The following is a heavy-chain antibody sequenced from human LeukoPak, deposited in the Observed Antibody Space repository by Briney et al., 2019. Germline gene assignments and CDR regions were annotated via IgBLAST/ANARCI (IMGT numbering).Heavy chain of an antibody. D-gene: IGHD3-22*01. Sequence: QPGRSLRLSCVASGFPFTSFGMNWVRQAPGKGLEWVSYFGSGRSAIHYADSVKGRFTIFRDNAKNYLYLQMNSLGDEDAAVYHCASASPSGYGYWGQGTLVTVSS. CDR2: FGSGRSAI. CDR3: ASASPSGYGY. J-gene: IGHJ4*02. CDR1: GFPFTSFG. V-gene: IGHV3-48*02.